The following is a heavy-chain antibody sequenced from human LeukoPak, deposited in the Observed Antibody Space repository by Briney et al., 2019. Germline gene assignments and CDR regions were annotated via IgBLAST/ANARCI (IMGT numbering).Heavy chain of an antibody. J-gene: IGHJ4*02. V-gene: IGHV3-23*01. CDR2: LSSSGATT. D-gene: IGHD3-10*01. CDR3: ATYGSGTNYRKSFDY. Sequence: GGSLRLSCAASGFTFSTYAMSWVRQAPGKGLEWVSGLSSSGATTYYADSVKGRFTISRDNSKNMLYLQMNSLRAEDTAVYYCATYGSGTNYRKSFDYWGQGTLVTVSS. CDR1: GFTFSTYA.